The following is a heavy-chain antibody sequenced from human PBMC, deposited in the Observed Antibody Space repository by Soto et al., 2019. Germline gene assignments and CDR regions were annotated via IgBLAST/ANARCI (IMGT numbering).Heavy chain of an antibody. J-gene: IGHJ5*02. V-gene: IGHV4-61*01. CDR2: IYYSGST. Sequence: SETLSLTCTVSGGSVSSGSYYWSWIRQPPGKGLEWIGYIYYSGSTNYNPSLKSRVTISVDTSKNQFSLKLSSVTAADTAVYYCARLSGGGEFDPWGQGTLVTVSS. CDR1: GGSVSSGSYY. D-gene: IGHD3-16*01. CDR3: ARLSGGGEFDP.